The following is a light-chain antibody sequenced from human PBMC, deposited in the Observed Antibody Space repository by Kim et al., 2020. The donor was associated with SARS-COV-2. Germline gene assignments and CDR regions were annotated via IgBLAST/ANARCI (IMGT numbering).Light chain of an antibody. CDR2: RNN. V-gene: IGLV1-47*01. CDR3: ATWDDSLTGYV. CDR1: SSNIGSHY. J-gene: IGLJ1*01. Sequence: GQRVNISCSGSSSNIGSHYVYWYQQLPRTAPKLLIYRNNQRPSGVPDRFSGSKSGTSASLAISGLRSEDEADYYCATWDDSLTGYVFGTGTKVTVL.